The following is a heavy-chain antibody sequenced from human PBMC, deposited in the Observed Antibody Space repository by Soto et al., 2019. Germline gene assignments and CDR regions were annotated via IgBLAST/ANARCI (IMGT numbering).Heavy chain of an antibody. CDR1: GYIFVNYG. V-gene: IGHV1-18*01. CDR2: ISPYTGNT. Sequence: QVQLVQSGDEVKKPGASVTVSCKASGYIFVNYGIAWVRQAPGQGLGWMGWISPYTGNTHSATKVQGRLTMTTETSTSTAYMDLGSLTSDDTAVYYCVMVDNYVTPTPQDVWGQGTTVTVSS. CDR3: VMVDNYVTPTPQDV. D-gene: IGHD3-16*01. J-gene: IGHJ6*02.